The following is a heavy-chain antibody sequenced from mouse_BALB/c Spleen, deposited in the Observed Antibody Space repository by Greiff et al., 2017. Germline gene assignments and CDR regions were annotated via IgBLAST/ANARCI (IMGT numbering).Heavy chain of an antibody. J-gene: IGHJ4*01. V-gene: IGHV5-6*02. CDR2: ISSGGSYT. CDR1: GFTFSSYG. Sequence: EVKLMESGGDLVKPGGSLKLSCAASGFTFSSYGMSWVRQTPDKRLEWVATISSGGSYTYSPDSVKGRFTISRDNAKNTLYLQMSSLKSEDTAMYDCARRDSSGYRAMDYWGQGTSVTVSA. D-gene: IGHD3-2*01. CDR3: ARRDSSGYRAMDY.